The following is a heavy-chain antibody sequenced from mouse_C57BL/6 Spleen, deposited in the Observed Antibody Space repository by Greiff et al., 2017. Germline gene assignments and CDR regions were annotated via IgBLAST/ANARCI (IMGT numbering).Heavy chain of an antibody. V-gene: IGHV1-15*01. CDR1: GYTFTDYE. Sequence: VQLQQSGAELVRPGASVTLSCKASGYTFTDYEMHWVKQTPVHGLEWIGAIDPETGGTAYNQKFKGKAILTADKSSSTAYMELRSLTSEDSAVYYCTRSEFNYAFAYWGQGTLVTVSA. CDR3: TRSEFNYAFAY. CDR2: IDPETGGT. J-gene: IGHJ3*01. D-gene: IGHD2-1*01.